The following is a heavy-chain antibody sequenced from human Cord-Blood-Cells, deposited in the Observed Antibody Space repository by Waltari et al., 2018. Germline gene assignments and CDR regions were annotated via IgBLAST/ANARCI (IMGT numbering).Heavy chain of an antibody. CDR3: ARGPPRVLRFWEWLSSSGAFDI. CDR2: SNHRGST. CDR1: GGSFSGYY. V-gene: IGHV4-34*01. Sequence: QVQLQQWGAGLLKPSETLSLTCAAYGGSFSGYYWSWIRQPPGKGLEWIGESNHRGSTNYNPSLKSRVTISVDTSKNQFSLKLSSVTAADTAVYYCARGPPRVLRFWEWLSSSGAFDIWGQGTMVTVSS. D-gene: IGHD3-3*01. J-gene: IGHJ3*02.